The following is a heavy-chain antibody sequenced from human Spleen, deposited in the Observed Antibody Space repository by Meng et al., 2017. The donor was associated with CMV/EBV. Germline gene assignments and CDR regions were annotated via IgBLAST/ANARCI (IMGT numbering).Heavy chain of an antibody. CDR1: GGSITTNY. V-gene: IGHV4-59*01. CDR2: IYYTGST. CDR3: ATGAGYFDY. J-gene: IGHJ4*02. Sequence: SETLSLTCTVSGGSITTNYWSWIRQPPGKGLEWIGYIYYTGSTHYNPSLKSRVTISVDTSKKQFSLKLSSVTAADTAVYYCATGAGYFDYWGQGTLVTVSS. D-gene: IGHD7-27*01.